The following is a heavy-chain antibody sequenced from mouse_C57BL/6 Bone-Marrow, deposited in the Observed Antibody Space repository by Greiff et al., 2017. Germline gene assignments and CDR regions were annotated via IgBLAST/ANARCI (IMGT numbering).Heavy chain of an antibody. Sequence: VQLQQSGPGLVQPSQSLSITCTVSGFSLTSYGVHWVRQSPGKGLEWLGVIWSGGSTDYNAAFISRLSISTDNSTSQVFFKMNSLQASDTSIYYCAPHTAQASYYAMDYWGPGTSVTVSS. CDR1: GFSLTSYG. V-gene: IGHV2-2*01. CDR3: APHTAQASYYAMDY. CDR2: IWSGGST. J-gene: IGHJ4*01. D-gene: IGHD3-2*02.